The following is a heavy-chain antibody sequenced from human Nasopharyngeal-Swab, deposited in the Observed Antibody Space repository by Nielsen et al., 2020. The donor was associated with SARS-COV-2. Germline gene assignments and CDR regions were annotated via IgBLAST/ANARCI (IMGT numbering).Heavy chain of an antibody. D-gene: IGHD5-12*01. V-gene: IGHV7-4-1*02. CDR1: GYTFTSYA. Sequence: ASVKVSCKASGYTFTSYAMNWVRQAPGQGLEWMGWINTNTGNPTYAQGFTGRFVFSLDTSVSTAYLQISSLKAEDTAVYYCARGDIVATIDWGIHFDYWGQGTLDTVSS. CDR2: INTNTGNP. CDR3: ARGDIVATIDWGIHFDY. J-gene: IGHJ4*02.